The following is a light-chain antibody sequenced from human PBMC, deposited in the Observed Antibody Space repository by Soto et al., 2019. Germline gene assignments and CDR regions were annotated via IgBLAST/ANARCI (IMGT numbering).Light chain of an antibody. CDR3: AAWDDSLTGYA. CDR2: SGN. Sequence: QSVLTQPPSASGTPGQRVTISCSGSNSNIGTNTVNWYQQLPGTAPKLLIYSGNQRPSGVPDRFSASKSGTSASLAISGLQSEDEADYYCAAWDDSLTGYAFGPGTKVTVL. V-gene: IGLV1-44*01. CDR1: NSNIGTNT. J-gene: IGLJ1*01.